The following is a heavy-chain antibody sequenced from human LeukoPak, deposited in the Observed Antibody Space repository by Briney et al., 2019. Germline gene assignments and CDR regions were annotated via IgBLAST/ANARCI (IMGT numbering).Heavy chain of an antibody. J-gene: IGHJ6*02. D-gene: IGHD1-26*01. V-gene: IGHV3-74*03. CDR3: AKDPIVGATIKDGYYYYGMDV. CDR1: GFTFSTYW. CDR2: INTDDST. Sequence: GGSLRLSCAASGFTFSTYWMHWVRQAPGKGLVWVSRINTDDSTMYADSVKGRFTISRDNAKNTLYLQMNSLRAEDTAVYYCAKDPIVGATIKDGYYYYGMDVWGQGTTVTVSS.